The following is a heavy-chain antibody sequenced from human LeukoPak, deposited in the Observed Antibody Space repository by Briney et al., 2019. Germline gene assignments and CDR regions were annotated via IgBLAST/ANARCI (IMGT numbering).Heavy chain of an antibody. V-gene: IGHV3-21*01. CDR1: GFTFSSCS. J-gene: IGHJ4*02. CDR3: ARVGLAAAGTTFDY. CDR2: ISSSSSYI. D-gene: IGHD6-13*01. Sequence: GGSLRLSCAASGFTFSSCSMNWVRQAPGKGLEWVSSISSSSSYIYYADSVKGRFTISRDNAKNSLYLQMNSLRAEDTAVYYCARVGLAAAGTTFDYWGQGTLVTVSS.